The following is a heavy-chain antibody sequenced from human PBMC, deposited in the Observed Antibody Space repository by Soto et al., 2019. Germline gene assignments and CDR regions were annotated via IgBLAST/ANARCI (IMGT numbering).Heavy chain of an antibody. Sequence: ASQTLSLPCAVSGGSISSGGYSWSWIRQTPSKCFYWFQYIYHSGSTFYNPSLKSRVTIFVDTSYNQFSLKLSSVTAADTVVYYCARHLPAAMRVGNWCDPWGQGTLVTVS. V-gene: IGHV4-30-2*03. CDR2: IYHSGST. CDR1: GGSISSGGYS. D-gene: IGHD2-2*01. J-gene: IGHJ5*02. CDR3: ARHLPAAMRVGNWCDP.